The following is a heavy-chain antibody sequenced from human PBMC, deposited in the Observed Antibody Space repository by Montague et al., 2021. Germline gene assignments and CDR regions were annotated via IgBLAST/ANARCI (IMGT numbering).Heavy chain of an antibody. J-gene: IGHJ6*03. Sequence: SLRLSCAASGFTFSLYAMSWVRQAPGKGLEWVSRINGFGTSTYYADSVKGRFTISRDNSKNTLDLQMNSLGAEDTAVYYCAKDSVSSWAAPYYYYMDVWGKGTTVTVSS. CDR2: INGFGTST. CDR1: GFTFSLYA. D-gene: IGHD6-13*01. CDR3: AKDSVSSWAAPYYYYMDV. V-gene: IGHV3-23*01.